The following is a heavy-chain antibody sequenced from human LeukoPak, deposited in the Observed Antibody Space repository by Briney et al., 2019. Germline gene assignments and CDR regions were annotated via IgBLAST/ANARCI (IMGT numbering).Heavy chain of an antibody. Sequence: SETLSLTCTVSGGSISSYYWSWIRQPPGKGLEWIGYIYYSGSTNYNPSLKSRVAISVDTSKNQFSLKLSSVTAADTAVYYCARTRYSSGWSPTYGMDIWGQGTTVTVSS. CDR1: GGSISSYY. CDR2: IYYSGST. J-gene: IGHJ6*02. CDR3: ARTRYSSGWSPTYGMDI. D-gene: IGHD6-19*01. V-gene: IGHV4-59*01.